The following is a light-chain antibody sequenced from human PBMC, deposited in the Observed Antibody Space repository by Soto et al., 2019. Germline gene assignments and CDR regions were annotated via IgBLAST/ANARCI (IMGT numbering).Light chain of an antibody. V-gene: IGLV1-40*01. CDR3: QSYDSSLSGVE. J-gene: IGLJ2*01. CDR2: GNS. Sequence: QSVLTQPPSVSGAPGQRVTISCTGSSSNIGAGYDVHWYQQLPGTAPKLLIYGNSNRPSGVPDRFSGSKSGTSASLAITGLQAEDEADHYCQSYDSSLSGVEFGGGTKVTVL. CDR1: SSNIGAGYD.